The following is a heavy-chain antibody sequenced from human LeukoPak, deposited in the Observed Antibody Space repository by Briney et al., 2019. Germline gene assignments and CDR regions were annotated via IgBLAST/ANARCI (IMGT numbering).Heavy chain of an antibody. D-gene: IGHD6-19*01. CDR2: IYSSGST. V-gene: IGHV3-53*04. Sequence: GGSLRLSCAASGFTVSSNYMSWVRQAPGKGLEWVSVIYSSGSTYYADSVKGRFTISRHNSKNTLYLQMDSLRAEDTAVYYCARGRFGYSSGWYYFDYWGQGTLVTVSS. CDR3: ARGRFGYSSGWYYFDY. J-gene: IGHJ4*02. CDR1: GFTVSSNY.